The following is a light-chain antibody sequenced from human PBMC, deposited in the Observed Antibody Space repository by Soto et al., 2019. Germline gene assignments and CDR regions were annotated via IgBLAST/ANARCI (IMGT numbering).Light chain of an antibody. CDR3: QQANSFPYT. CDR2: AAS. CDR1: QGISSW. V-gene: IGKV1-12*01. J-gene: IGKJ2*01. Sequence: DIQVTQSPSSVSASVGDRVTITCRASQGISSWLVWYQQKPGKAPKLLIYAASTLQSGVPSRFSGSGSGTDFTLTISSLQPEDFATYYCQQANSFPYTFGQGTKLEIK.